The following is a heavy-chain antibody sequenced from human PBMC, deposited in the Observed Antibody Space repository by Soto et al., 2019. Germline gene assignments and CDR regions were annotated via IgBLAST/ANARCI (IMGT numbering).Heavy chain of an antibody. CDR1: GGAFSSYA. J-gene: IGHJ2*01. V-gene: IGHV1-69*13. D-gene: IGHD3-9*01. CDR3: ARGYYDILTGYYTSWYFDL. Sequence: GTSVKPSSKARGGAFSSYAISWVRQSPGQGLEWMGGIIPIFGTANYAQKFQGRVTITADESTSTAYMELSSLRSEDTAVYYCARGYYDILTGYYTSWYFDLWGRGTLVTVSS. CDR2: IIPIFGTA.